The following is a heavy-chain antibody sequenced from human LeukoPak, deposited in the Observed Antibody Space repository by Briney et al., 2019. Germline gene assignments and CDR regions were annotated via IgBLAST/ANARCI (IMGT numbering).Heavy chain of an antibody. CDR1: GFTFSSYD. J-gene: IGHJ4*02. Sequence: AGGSLRLSCAASGFTFSSYDMHWVRQATGKGLEWVSAIGTAGDTYYPGSVKGRFTISRENAKNSLYLQMNSLRAGDTAVYYCASWFGGGSFDYWGQGTLVTVSS. V-gene: IGHV3-13*01. CDR2: IGTAGDT. CDR3: ASWFGGGSFDY. D-gene: IGHD3-16*01.